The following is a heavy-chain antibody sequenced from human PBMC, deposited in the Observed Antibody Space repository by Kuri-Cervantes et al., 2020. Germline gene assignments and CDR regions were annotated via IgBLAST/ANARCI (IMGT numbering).Heavy chain of an antibody. D-gene: IGHD2-15*01. Sequence: ASVKVSCKASGYTFTSYYMHWVRQAPGQGLEWMGIINPSGGSTSYAQKLQGRVTMTTDTSTSTAYMELSSLRSEDTAVYYCARDLCSGGSRYFSYFDYWGQGTLVTVSS. CDR1: GYTFTSYY. CDR2: INPSGGST. V-gene: IGHV1-46*01. CDR3: ARDLCSGGSRYFSYFDY. J-gene: IGHJ4*02.